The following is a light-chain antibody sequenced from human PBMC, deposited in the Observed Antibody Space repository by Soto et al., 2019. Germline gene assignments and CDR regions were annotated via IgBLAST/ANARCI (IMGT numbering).Light chain of an antibody. CDR2: GAS. J-gene: IGKJ1*01. CDR1: QTISSN. Sequence: EILMTQSPATLSVSPGERATLSCRASQTISSNLAWYQHKPGQAPRLLFYGASTRATGIPARFSGSGSGTDFTLTISRLEPEDFAVYSCQQYDTSPPTFGQGTKVDI. CDR3: QQYDTSPPT. V-gene: IGKV3-15*01.